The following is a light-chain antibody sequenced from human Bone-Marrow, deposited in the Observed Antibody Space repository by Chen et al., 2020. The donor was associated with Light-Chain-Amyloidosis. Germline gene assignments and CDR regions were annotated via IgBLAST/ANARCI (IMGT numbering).Light chain of an antibody. Sequence: SYVLTQPSSVSVAPGQTATIACGGNNIGSTSVNWYQQTPGQAPLLVVYDDSDRPSGIPERVSGSNSGNTATLTISSLEAVDEADCYCQVWDRSSDRPVFGRGTKLSVL. CDR3: QVWDRSSDRPV. J-gene: IGLJ3*02. V-gene: IGLV3-21*02. CDR2: DDS. CDR1: NIGSTS.